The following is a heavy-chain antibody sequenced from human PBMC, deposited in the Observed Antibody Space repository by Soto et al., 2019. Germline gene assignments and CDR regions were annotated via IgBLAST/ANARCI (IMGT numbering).Heavy chain of an antibody. J-gene: IGHJ3*02. V-gene: IGHV3-7*05. CDR2: IKQDGSEK. CDR1: GFTFSSYW. CDR3: ARDSTFALYSGYDFYEFDAFDI. Sequence: PGGSLRLSCAASGFTFSSYWMSWVRQAPGKGLEWVANIKQDGSEKYYVDSVKGRFTISRDNAKNSLYLQMNSLRAEDTAVYYCARDSTFALYSGYDFYEFDAFDIWGQGTMVTVSS. D-gene: IGHD5-12*01.